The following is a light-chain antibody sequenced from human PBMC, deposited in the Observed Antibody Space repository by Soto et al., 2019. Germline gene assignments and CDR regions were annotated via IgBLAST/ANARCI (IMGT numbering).Light chain of an antibody. CDR3: QQYYSTHRT. CDR2: WAS. CDR1: QSVLYSSNNKEY. V-gene: IGKV4-1*01. J-gene: IGKJ1*01. Sequence: DIVMTQSPDSLAVSLGERATINCKSSQSVLYSSNNKEYLAWYQQKPGQPPKLLIYWASTRESGVPDRISGSWSGTDFTLTISSLQAEDVAVYYCQQYYSTHRTFGQGTKVEIK.